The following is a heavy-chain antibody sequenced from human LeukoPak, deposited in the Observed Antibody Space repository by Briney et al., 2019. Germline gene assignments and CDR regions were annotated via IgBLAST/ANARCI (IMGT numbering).Heavy chain of an antibody. Sequence: ASVKVSCMASGYTFTGYYMHWVRQAPGQGLEWMGWINPNSGGTNYAQKFQGRVTMTRDTSISTAYMELSRLRSDDTAVYYCARSEQLPNWFDPWGQGTLVTVSS. CDR2: INPNSGGT. D-gene: IGHD6-13*01. J-gene: IGHJ5*02. CDR1: GYTFTGYY. CDR3: ARSEQLPNWFDP. V-gene: IGHV1-2*02.